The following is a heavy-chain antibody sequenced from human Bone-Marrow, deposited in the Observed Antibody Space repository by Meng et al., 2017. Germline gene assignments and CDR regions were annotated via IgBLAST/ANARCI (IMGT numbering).Heavy chain of an antibody. J-gene: IGHJ3*02. CDR3: AREIIGAASAFDI. V-gene: IGHV3-7*01. CDR1: GFTFSRYW. CDR2: IKEDGSEK. D-gene: IGHD2/OR15-2a*01. Sequence: GESLKISCAASGFTFSRYWMSWVRQAPGKGLKWVANIKEDGSEKNYVDSVKGRFTISRDNAKNSLFLQMNSLRAEDTAVYYCAREIIGAASAFDIWGQGTLVTVSS.